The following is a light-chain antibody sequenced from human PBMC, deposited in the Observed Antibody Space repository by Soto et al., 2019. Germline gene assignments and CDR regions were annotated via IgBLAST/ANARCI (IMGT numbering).Light chain of an antibody. Sequence: DIPMTQSPSSLSASVGDRVTITCRASQSISSYLNWYEQKPGKAPKLLIYAASCLQSGVPSRFSGSGSGTDFTLTISSLQPEDSATYYCQQSYSTPPTFGQGTKVEIK. CDR3: QQSYSTPPT. J-gene: IGKJ1*01. V-gene: IGKV1-39*01. CDR1: QSISSY. CDR2: AAS.